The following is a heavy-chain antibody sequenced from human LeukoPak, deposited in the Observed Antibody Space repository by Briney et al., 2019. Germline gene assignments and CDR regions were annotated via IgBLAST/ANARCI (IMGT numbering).Heavy chain of an antibody. Sequence: GASVKVSCKASGGTFSSYAISWVRQAPGQGLEWMGRIIPILDITDLAQKFQRRVTITADKSTNTAYMELSSLRSDDTAVFYCARDKDWNYDYWGQGTLVTVSS. CDR2: IIPILDIT. CDR3: ARDKDWNYDY. D-gene: IGHD1-7*01. J-gene: IGHJ4*02. V-gene: IGHV1-69*04. CDR1: GGTFSSYA.